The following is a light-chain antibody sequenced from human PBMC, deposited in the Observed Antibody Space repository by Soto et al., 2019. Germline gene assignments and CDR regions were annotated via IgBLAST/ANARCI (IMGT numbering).Light chain of an antibody. V-gene: IGKV3-20*01. CDR2: GAA. J-gene: IGKJ1*01. CDR3: HQYGASPRT. Sequence: EIVLTQSPGTLSLSPGERATLSCRASQSVSSNNLAWYQHKRGQAPRLLMYGAASRATGIQDRFSGSGSGTDFTLTITRLEPEDFAVYYCHQYGASPRTFGQGTKVEIK. CDR1: QSVSSNN.